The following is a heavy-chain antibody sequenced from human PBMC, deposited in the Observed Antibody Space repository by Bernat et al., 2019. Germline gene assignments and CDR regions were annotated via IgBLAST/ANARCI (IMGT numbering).Heavy chain of an antibody. Sequence: QVQLVQSGAEVKKPGASLKVSCKASGYTFVNYAITWVRQAPGQGLEWMGWSNVYNGNTKFAQKLQGRVTMTTDTSTSTAYMELSSLGSDATAVYYCARDRVYCSGGTCYFLLDYWGQGTLVTVSS. CDR2: SNVYNGNT. CDR3: ARDRVYCSGGTCYFLLDY. J-gene: IGHJ4*02. CDR1: GYTFVNYA. V-gene: IGHV1-18*01. D-gene: IGHD2-15*01.